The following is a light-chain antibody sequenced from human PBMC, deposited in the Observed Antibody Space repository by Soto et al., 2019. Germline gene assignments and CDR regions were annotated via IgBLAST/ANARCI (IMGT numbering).Light chain of an antibody. CDR1: QEIGSC. J-gene: IGKJ2*01. CDR3: QQYNPHYFYT. Sequence: DIQMTQSPSTLSASVGDRVTVTCRASQEIGSCLAWYQQKPGKAPKLLIYLASRLESGVPSRFSGSGSGTGFTLTISGLQPDDFATYFCQQYNPHYFYTVGPGTKLE. V-gene: IGKV1-5*03. CDR2: LAS.